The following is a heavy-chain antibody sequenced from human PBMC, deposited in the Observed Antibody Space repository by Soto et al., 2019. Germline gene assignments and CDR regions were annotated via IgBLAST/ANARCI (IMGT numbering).Heavy chain of an antibody. J-gene: IGHJ4*02. CDR1: GGSIGSYY. CDR3: ARLIGNSWLDY. D-gene: IGHD6-13*01. Sequence: PSETLSLTCSVSGGSIGSYYWSWIRQPPGKGLEWIGYIYYSGSTNYNPSLKSRVTISVDTSKNQFSLHLNSVTPEDTAVYYCARLIGNSWLDYWGQGTLVTVSS. V-gene: IGHV4-59*12. CDR2: IYYSGST.